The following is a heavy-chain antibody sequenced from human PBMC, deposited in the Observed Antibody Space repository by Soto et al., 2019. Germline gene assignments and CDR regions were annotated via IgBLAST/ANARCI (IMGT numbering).Heavy chain of an antibody. Sequence: QVQLQESGPGLVKPSETLSLACAVSGGSIRNYYWSWIRQPPGKGLEWIGSIYYTWSTTYNPSLKCRVTISVDTSKNHFTLILSSVTSADTALYYCASGRHLLDYWGEGSLVTVSS. D-gene: IGHD2-21*01. CDR1: GGSIRNYY. CDR3: ASGRHLLDY. J-gene: IGHJ4*02. V-gene: IGHV4-59*12. CDR2: IYYTWST.